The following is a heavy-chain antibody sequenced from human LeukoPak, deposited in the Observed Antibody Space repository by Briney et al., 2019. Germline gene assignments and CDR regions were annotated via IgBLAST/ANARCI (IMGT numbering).Heavy chain of an antibody. CDR3: ARVPYDYVWGSYRSAFDY. Sequence: SETLSLTCPVSGGSISSSSYYWGWIRQPPGKGLEWIGSIYYSGSTYYNPSLKSRVTISVDTSKNQFSLKLSSVTAADTAVYYCARVPYDYVWGSYRSAFDYWGQGTLVTVSS. CDR2: IYYSGST. J-gene: IGHJ4*02. V-gene: IGHV4-39*07. D-gene: IGHD3-16*02. CDR1: GGSISSSSYY.